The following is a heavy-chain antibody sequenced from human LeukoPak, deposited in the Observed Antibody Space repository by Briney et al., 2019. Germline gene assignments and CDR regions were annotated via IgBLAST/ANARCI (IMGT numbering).Heavy chain of an antibody. CDR2: ISWNSGSI. V-gene: IGHV3-9*01. J-gene: IGHJ4*02. D-gene: IGHD3-3*01. CDR1: XFTFDDYA. CDR3: AKDILNYDFWSGYYTN. Sequence: ASXFTFDDYAMHWVRQAPGKGLEWVSGISWNSGSIGYADSVKGRFTISRDNAKNSLYLQMNSLRAEDTALYYCAKDILNYDFWSGYYTNWGQGTLVTVSS.